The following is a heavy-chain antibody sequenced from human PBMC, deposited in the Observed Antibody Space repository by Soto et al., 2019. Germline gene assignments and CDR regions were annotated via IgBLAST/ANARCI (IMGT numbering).Heavy chain of an antibody. CDR3: ARSAGGYYNWFDP. CDR2: VNAGNGNT. Sequence: ASVKVSCKASGYTFTSYAMHWVRQAPGQRLEWMGWVNAGNGNTKYSQKFQGRVTITRDTSASTAYMELSSLRSEDTAVYYCARSAGGYYNWFDPWGQGTLVTVSS. J-gene: IGHJ5*02. D-gene: IGHD3-22*01. CDR1: GYTFTSYA. V-gene: IGHV1-3*01.